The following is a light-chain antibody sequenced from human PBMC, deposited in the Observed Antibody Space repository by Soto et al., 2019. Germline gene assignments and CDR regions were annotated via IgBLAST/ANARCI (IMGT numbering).Light chain of an antibody. V-gene: IGKV1-9*01. CDR3: LQDINYPWT. CDR2: AAS. Sequence: DIQLTQSPSFLSASVGDRVTITCRASQCISSDVARYQQKPGKAPKLLIYAASTVQSGVPSRFSGSGSGTDFTLAISSLQPEDSATYYCLQDINYPWTFGQGTKVDIK. J-gene: IGKJ1*01. CDR1: QCISSD.